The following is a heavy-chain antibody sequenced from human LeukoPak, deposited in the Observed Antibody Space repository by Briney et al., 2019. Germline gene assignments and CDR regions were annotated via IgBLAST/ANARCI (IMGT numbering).Heavy chain of an antibody. CDR2: IRNKAYGGTT. CDR1: GFTFADYA. V-gene: IGHV3-49*04. CDR3: TRVYRVGATPLDY. D-gene: IGHD1-26*01. J-gene: IGHJ4*02. Sequence: GGSLRLSCTASGFTFADYALSWVRQAPGKGLEWVGFIRNKAYGGTTEYAASVKGRFTISRDDSKSIAYLQMNSLKTEDTAVYYCTRVYRVGATPLDYWGQGTLVTVSS.